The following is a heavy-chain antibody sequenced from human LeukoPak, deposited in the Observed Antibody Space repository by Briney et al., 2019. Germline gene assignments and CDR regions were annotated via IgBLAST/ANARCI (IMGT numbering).Heavy chain of an antibody. Sequence: PGGSLRLSCAASGFTFDDYAMHWVRQAPGKGLEWVSLISGDGGDTYYADSVKGRFTISRDNAKNSLYLQMNSLRAEDTAVYYCARDLFDDYSLDYWGQGTLVTVSS. CDR2: ISGDGGDT. CDR1: GFTFDDYA. V-gene: IGHV3-43*02. CDR3: ARDLFDDYSLDY. D-gene: IGHD3-16*01. J-gene: IGHJ4*02.